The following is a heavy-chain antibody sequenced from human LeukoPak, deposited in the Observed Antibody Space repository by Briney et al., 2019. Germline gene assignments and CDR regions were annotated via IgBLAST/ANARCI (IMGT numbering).Heavy chain of an antibody. CDR3: ARQLYGSGSYYLDY. J-gene: IGHJ4*02. CDR2: IYYSGST. CDR1: GGSISDYY. V-gene: IGHV4-59*08. Sequence: PSETLSPTCTVSGGSISDYYWSWIRQPPGKGLEWIGYIYYSGSTNYNPSLKSRVTISVDTSKNQFSLKLSSVTAADTALYYCARQLYGSGSYYLDYWGQGTLVTVSS. D-gene: IGHD3-10*01.